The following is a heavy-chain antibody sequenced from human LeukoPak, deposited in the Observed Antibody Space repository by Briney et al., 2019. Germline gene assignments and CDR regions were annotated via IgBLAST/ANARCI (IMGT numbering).Heavy chain of an antibody. D-gene: IGHD5-12*01. CDR3: ARNENSGWGYFDY. J-gene: IGHJ4*02. Sequence: GGSLRLSCAASGFTFSSYAMSWVRQAPGKGLEWVSVIGGSNGITFYVGSVKGRFTISRDNSKDTLYLQMNSLRAEDTAVYYCARNENSGWGYFDYWGQGTLVTVSS. CDR2: IGGSNGIT. CDR1: GFTFSSYA. V-gene: IGHV3-23*01.